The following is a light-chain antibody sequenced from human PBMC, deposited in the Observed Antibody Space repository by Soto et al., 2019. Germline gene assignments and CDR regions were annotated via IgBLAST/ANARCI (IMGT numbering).Light chain of an antibody. V-gene: IGKV3-15*01. J-gene: IGKJ2*01. CDR3: QQSNNWTYT. CDR1: QSVRDN. CDR2: GSS. Sequence: EIVMTHSPATLSVSPGERATLSCRASQSVRDNLAWYQQKPGQAPRLLIYGSSTRATGIPARFSGSGSGTEFTLPITGLPYEDFALYFCQQSNNWTYTFGQGTKLEIK.